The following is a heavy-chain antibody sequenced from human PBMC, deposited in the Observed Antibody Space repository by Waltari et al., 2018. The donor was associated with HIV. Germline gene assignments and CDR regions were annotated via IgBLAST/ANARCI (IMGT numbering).Heavy chain of an antibody. CDR3: AREGCSGGSCERYYYYYGLDV. CDR2: IDTTGTT. CDR1: GGSISSGTYY. V-gene: IGHV4-61*02. Sequence: QVQLQESGPGLVKPSQTLSLTCTVSGGSISSGTYYWTWIRQPAGKGLEWIGRIDTTGTTNYNPSLKSRVTIAVDTSNTQFSLKLTSVTVADTALYYCAREGCSGGSCERYYYYYGLDVWGQGTTVTVSS. J-gene: IGHJ6*02. D-gene: IGHD2-15*01.